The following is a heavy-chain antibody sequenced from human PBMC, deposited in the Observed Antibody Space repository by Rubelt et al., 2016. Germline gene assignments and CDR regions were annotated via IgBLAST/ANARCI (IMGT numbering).Heavy chain of an antibody. CDR2: IDPSDSYT. CDR1: GYSFTSYW. J-gene: IGHJ6*02. V-gene: IGHV5-10-1*03. Sequence: EVQLVQSGAEVKKPGESLRISCKGSGYSFTSYWISWVRQMPGKGLEWMGRIDPSDSYTNYSPSFQGHVTISADKSISTADHRWSSLKASDTAMYYCALYYYYGMDVWGQGTTVTVSS. CDR3: ALYYYYGMDV.